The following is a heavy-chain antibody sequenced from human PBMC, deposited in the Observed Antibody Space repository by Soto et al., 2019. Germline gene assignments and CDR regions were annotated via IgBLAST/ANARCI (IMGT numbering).Heavy chain of an antibody. CDR1: GDSISSNVYS. V-gene: IGHV4-30-2*01. CDR3: ATYCSSASCYKRNAFDI. J-gene: IGHJ3*02. Sequence: PSETLSLTCAVSGDSISSNVYSWSWIRQPPGKGLEWIGYIYHSGNTYYKPSLKSRVTMSLDRSKNQFSLNLSSVTAADTAVYYCATYCSSASCYKRNAFDIWGQGTMVTVSS. CDR2: IYHSGNT. D-gene: IGHD2-2*02.